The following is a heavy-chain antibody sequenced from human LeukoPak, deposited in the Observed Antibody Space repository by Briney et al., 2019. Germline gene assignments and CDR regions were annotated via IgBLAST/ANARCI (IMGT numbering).Heavy chain of an antibody. Sequence: SETLSLTCTVSGGSISSGGYYWSWIRQHPRKGLEWIGYIYYSGSTYYNPSLKSRVTISVDTSKNQFSLKLSSVTAADTAVYYCARERTSSGWYTIDYWGQGTLVTVSS. V-gene: IGHV4-31*03. CDR1: GGSISSGGYY. CDR2: IYYSGST. CDR3: ARERTSSGWYTIDY. D-gene: IGHD6-19*01. J-gene: IGHJ4*02.